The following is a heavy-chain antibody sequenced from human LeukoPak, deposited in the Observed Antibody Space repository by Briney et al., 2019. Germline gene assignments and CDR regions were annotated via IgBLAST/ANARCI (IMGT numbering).Heavy chain of an antibody. V-gene: IGHV3-48*03. CDR2: ISSSGSTI. D-gene: IGHD3-10*02. CDR3: AKEACSGTNCIYYFMDV. CDR1: GFTFSSYE. J-gene: IGHJ6*04. Sequence: GGSLRLSCAASGFTFSSYEMNWVRQAPGKGLEWVSHISSSGSTIDYADSVKGRFTISRDNAKNSLYLQMNSLRAEDTAVYYCAKEACSGTNCIYYFMDVWGKGTTVTVSS.